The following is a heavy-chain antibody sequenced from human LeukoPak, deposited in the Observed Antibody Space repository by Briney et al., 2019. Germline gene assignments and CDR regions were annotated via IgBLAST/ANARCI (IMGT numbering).Heavy chain of an antibody. V-gene: IGHV3-9*01. CDR1: GFTFDDYA. Sequence: GGSLRLSCAASGFTFDDYAMHWVRQAPGKGLEWVSGISWNSGSIGYADSVKGRFTISRDNAKNSLYLQMNSLRAEDTALYYCAKGPGLWFGELLLLPYFDYWGQGTLVTVSS. CDR2: ISWNSGSI. D-gene: IGHD3-10*01. J-gene: IGHJ4*02. CDR3: AKGPGLWFGELLLLPYFDY.